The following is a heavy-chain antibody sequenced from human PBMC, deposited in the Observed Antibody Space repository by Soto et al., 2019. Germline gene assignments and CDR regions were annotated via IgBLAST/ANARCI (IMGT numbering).Heavy chain of an antibody. V-gene: IGHV1-18*01. CDR3: ARVGYDSSGYYYYFDY. J-gene: IGHJ4*02. CDR1: GYTFTSYG. Sequence: GASVKVSCKPSGYTFTSYGITWVRQAHGQGLEWMGWISAYNGNTNYAQKFQGRVTITADESTSTAYMELSSLRSEDTAVYYCARVGYDSSGYYYYFDYWGQGTLVTVPQ. D-gene: IGHD3-22*01. CDR2: ISAYNGNT.